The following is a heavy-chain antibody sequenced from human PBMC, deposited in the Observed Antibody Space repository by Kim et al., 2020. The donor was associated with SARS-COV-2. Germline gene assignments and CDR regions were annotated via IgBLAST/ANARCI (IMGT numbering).Heavy chain of an antibody. J-gene: IGHJ4*01. Sequence: SVKVSCKASGGTFSSYAISWVRQAPGQGLEWMGGIIPIFGTANYAQKFQVRVTITADESTSTAYMEMSSLRSEDTAVYYCAREKVLRYFDWLPSRPFDY. V-gene: IGHV1-69*13. CDR2: IIPIFGTA. D-gene: IGHD3-9*01. CDR3: AREKVLRYFDWLPSRPFDY. CDR1: GGTFSSYA.